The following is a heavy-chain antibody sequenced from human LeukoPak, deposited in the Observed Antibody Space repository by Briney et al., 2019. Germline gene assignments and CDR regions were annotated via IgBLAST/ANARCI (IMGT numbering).Heavy chain of an antibody. Sequence: PGGSLRLSCAASGFTFSSYAMSWVRQAPGKGLEWVSSISSSSSYIYYADSVKGRFTISRDNSKNTLYLQMNSLRAEDTAVYYCARVGIAGAFDIWGQGTMVTVSS. V-gene: IGHV3-21*01. CDR1: GFTFSSYA. J-gene: IGHJ3*02. D-gene: IGHD2-21*01. CDR3: ARVGIAGAFDI. CDR2: ISSSSSYI.